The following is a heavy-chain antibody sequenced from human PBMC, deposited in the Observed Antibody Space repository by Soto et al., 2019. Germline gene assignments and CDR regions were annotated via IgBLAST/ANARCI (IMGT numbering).Heavy chain of an antibody. CDR2: INPSAGTT. Sequence: QVQLVQSGAEVKKPGASVKVSCKASGYIFTNYYIHWVRQAPGQGLEWMGIINPSAGTTSYAQTFQGGLTMTRDTSTSTVYMELSSLRSEDTAVYYCAREIVGGTTSWFDPWGQGTLVTVSS. J-gene: IGHJ5*02. CDR3: AREIVGGTTSWFDP. CDR1: GYIFTNYY. V-gene: IGHV1-46*01. D-gene: IGHD1-26*01.